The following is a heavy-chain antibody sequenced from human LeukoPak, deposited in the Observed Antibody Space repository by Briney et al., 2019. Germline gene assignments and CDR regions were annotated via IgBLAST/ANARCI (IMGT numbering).Heavy chain of an antibody. Sequence: PGGSLRLSCAASGFTFSSYWMSWVRQAPGKGLEWVANIKQDGSEKYYVDSVKGRFTIFRDNAKNSLYLQMNSLRAEDTAVYYCARDRSVITIFVGNYYYYMDVWGKGTTVTVSS. D-gene: IGHD3-3*01. V-gene: IGHV3-7*01. CDR2: IKQDGSEK. J-gene: IGHJ6*03. CDR1: GFTFSSYW. CDR3: ARDRSVITIFVGNYYYYMDV.